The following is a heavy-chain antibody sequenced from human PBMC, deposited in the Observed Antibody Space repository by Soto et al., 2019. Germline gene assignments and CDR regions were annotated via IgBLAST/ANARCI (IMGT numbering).Heavy chain of an antibody. CDR2: INHSGST. D-gene: IGHD6-6*01. Sequence: SETLSLTCAVYGGSFSGYYWSWIRQPPGKGLEWIGEINHSGSTNYNPSLKSRVTISVDTSKNQFSLKLSSVTAADTAVYYCARSSSIAARIPREGGYYFDYWGQGTLVT. CDR3: ARSSSIAARIPREGGYYFDY. CDR1: GGSFSGYY. V-gene: IGHV4-34*01. J-gene: IGHJ4*02.